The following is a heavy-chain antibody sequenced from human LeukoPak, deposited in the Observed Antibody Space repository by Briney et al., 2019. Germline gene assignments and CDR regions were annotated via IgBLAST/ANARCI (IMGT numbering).Heavy chain of an antibody. Sequence: SETLSLTCAVYGGSFSGYYWSWIRQPPGKGLEWIGEINHSGSTNYNPSLKSRVTISVDTSKNQFSLKLSSVTAADTAVYYCARGRAADYDILTGSWFDPWGQGTLVTVSS. D-gene: IGHD3-9*01. CDR3: ARGRAADYDILTGSWFDP. CDR1: GGSFSGYY. J-gene: IGHJ5*02. CDR2: INHSGST. V-gene: IGHV4-34*01.